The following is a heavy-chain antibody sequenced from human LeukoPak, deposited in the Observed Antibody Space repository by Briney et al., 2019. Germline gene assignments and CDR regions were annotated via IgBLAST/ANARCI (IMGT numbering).Heavy chain of an antibody. D-gene: IGHD1-26*01. J-gene: IGHJ4*02. CDR3: ARLRVSGSYLYYFDY. CDR1: TVSISSYH. Sequence: SETLSLTCTVSTVSISSYHWSWVRQPPGKGLEWIGYILTSGTTNYNPSLKSRLTISVDTSKNQFTLKLSSVTAADTAVYYCARLRVSGSYLYYFDYWGQGTLVTVSS. V-gene: IGHV4-4*09. CDR2: ILTSGTT.